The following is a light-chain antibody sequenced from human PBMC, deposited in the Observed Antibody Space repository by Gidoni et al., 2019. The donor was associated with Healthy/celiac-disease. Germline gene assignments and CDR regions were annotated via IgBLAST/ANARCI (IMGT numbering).Light chain of an antibody. V-gene: IGLV3-25*02. CDR2: KDS. CDR3: QSADSSGTYTV. J-gene: IGLJ2*01. CDR1: AFPKQY. Sequence: SYELTQPPSLSVSPGQTARITCSGDAFPKQYAYWYQQKPGQAPVLVISKDSERPSGIPERFSGSSSGTTVTLTISGVQAEDEADYYCQSADSSGTYTVFGGGTKLTVL.